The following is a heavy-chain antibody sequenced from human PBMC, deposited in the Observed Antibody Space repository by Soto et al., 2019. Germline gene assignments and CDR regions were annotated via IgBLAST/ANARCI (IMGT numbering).Heavy chain of an antibody. CDR3: ARERAIAATGIFYY. CDR2: TSYDGKNK. V-gene: IGHV3-30*04. J-gene: IGHJ4*02. CDR1: GFTFSNFV. Sequence: FLRLSCAASGFTFSNFVMHWVRQAPGKGLEWVAATSYDGKNKDHADSVKGRFTISRDNSKNTLYLQMNSLRHEDTAVYFCARERAIAATGIFYYWGQGTLVTVSS. D-gene: IGHD6-13*01.